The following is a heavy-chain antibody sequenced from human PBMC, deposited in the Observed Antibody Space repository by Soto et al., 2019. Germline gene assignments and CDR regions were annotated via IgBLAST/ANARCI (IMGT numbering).Heavy chain of an antibody. Sequence: SVKVSCKASGGTFSSYAISWVRQAPGQGLEWMGGIIPIFGTANYAQKFQGRVTITADESTSTAYMELSSLRSEDTAVYYCAREKGYYEILTGAYCYYGMDVWGQGTTVIVSS. J-gene: IGHJ6*02. V-gene: IGHV1-69*13. D-gene: IGHD3-9*01. CDR2: IIPIFGTA. CDR1: GGTFSSYA. CDR3: AREKGYYEILTGAYCYYGMDV.